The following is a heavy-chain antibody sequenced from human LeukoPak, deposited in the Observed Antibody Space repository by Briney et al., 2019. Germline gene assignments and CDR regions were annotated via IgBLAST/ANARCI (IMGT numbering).Heavy chain of an antibody. CDR2: IYYSGST. D-gene: IGHD3-10*01. CDR1: GGSVSSGSYY. CDR3: ARGTMVRGVIVPADY. Sequence: SETLSLTCTVSGGSVSSGSYYWSWIRQPPGKGLEWIGYIYYSGSTNYNPSLKSRVTISVDTSKNQFSLKLSSVTAADTAVYYCARGTMVRGVIVPADYWGQGTLVTVSS. J-gene: IGHJ4*01. V-gene: IGHV4-61*01.